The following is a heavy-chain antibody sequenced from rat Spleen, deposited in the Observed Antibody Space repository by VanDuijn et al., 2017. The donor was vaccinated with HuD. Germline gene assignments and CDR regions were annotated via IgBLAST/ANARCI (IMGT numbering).Heavy chain of an antibody. J-gene: IGHJ2*01. CDR1: GFTFSNYG. V-gene: IGHV5-29*01. Sequence: EVQLVESGGGLVQPGRSLKLSCAASGFTFSNYGMAWVRQAPTKGLEWVATISYDGSSTYYRDSVKGRFTISRDNAKSTLYLQMDSLRSEDTATYYCARPFEDWGQGVMVTVSS. CDR2: ISYDGSST. CDR3: ARPFED.